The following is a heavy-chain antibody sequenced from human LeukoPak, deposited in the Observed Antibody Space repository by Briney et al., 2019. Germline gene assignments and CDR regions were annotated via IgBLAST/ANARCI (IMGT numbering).Heavy chain of an antibody. Sequence: ASETLSLTCTVSGGSIGSYYWSWIRQPPGKGLEWIGYIYYSGSTNYNPSLKSRVSISVDTSKNKFSLKLSSVTAADTAVYYCARTGSTVTMLYPFDHWGQGTLVTVSS. J-gene: IGHJ4*02. CDR2: IYYSGST. CDR1: GGSIGSYY. CDR3: ARTGSTVTMLYPFDH. V-gene: IGHV4-59*01. D-gene: IGHD4-17*01.